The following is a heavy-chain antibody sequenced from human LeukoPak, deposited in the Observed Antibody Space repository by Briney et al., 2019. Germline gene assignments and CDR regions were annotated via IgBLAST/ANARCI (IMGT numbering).Heavy chain of an antibody. V-gene: IGHV3-74*01. J-gene: IGHJ4*02. CDR1: GRTLRSYW. CDR2: IDSDGSST. D-gene: IGHD7-27*01. CDR3: AWALAQLGVFDY. Sequence: GGSLRPSCAASGRTLRSYWMRSVRQGGGKGLGWVSRIDSDGSSTTCAASVWGRISISRYTVKSTLYLQMKRLRVEAAAVYFCAWALAQLGVFDYWGQGILVTVSS.